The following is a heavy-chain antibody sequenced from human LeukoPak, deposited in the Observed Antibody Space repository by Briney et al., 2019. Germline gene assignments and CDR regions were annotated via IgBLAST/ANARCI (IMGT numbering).Heavy chain of an antibody. V-gene: IGHV3-11*01. CDR3: ARELVHDDGDYVGQSHYYYGMDV. Sequence: PGGSLRLSCAASGFTFSDYYMSWIRQAPGKGLEWVSYISSSGSTIYYADSVKGGFTISRDNAKNSLYLQMNSLRAEDTAVYYCARELVHDDGDYVGQSHYYYGMDVWGQGTTVTVSS. D-gene: IGHD4-17*01. CDR2: ISSSGSTI. CDR1: GFTFSDYY. J-gene: IGHJ6*02.